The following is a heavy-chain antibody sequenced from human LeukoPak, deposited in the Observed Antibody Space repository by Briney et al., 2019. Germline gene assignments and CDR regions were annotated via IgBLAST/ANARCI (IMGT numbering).Heavy chain of an antibody. J-gene: IGHJ4*02. CDR3: ARVAQHRYYYDSSDYWYYFDY. CDR2: ISAYNGHT. V-gene: IGHV1-18*01. Sequence: ASVKVSCKASGGTFSSYAITWVRQAPGQGLEWMGWISAYNGHTNYAQKLQGRVTMTTDTSTSTAYMELRSLRSDDTAVYHCARVAQHRYYYDSSDYWYYFDYWGQGTLVTVSS. CDR1: GGTFSSYA. D-gene: IGHD3-22*01.